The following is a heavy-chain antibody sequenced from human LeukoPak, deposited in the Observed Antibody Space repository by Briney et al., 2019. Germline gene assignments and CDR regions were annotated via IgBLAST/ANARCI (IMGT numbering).Heavy chain of an antibody. J-gene: IGHJ4*02. V-gene: IGHV4-61*02. D-gene: IGHD3-10*01. CDR2: IYTSGST. Sequence: SETLSLTCTVSGGFISSGSYYWSWIRQPAGKGLEWIGRIYTSGSTNYNPSLKSRVTISVDTSKNQFSLKLSSVTAADTAVYYCARDRGSKYGSGTFDYWGQGTLVTVSS. CDR3: ARDRGSKYGSGTFDY. CDR1: GGFISSGSYY.